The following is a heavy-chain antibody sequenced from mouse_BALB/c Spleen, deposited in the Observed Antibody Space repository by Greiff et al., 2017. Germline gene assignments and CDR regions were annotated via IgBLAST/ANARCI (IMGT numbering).Heavy chain of an antibody. V-gene: IGHV14-4*02. Sequence: VQLQQSGAELVRSGASVKLSCTASGFNIKDYYMHWVKQRPEQGLEWIGWIDPENGDTEYAPKFQGKATMTADTSSNTAYLQLSSLTSEDTAVYYCNAAPYDGYSFAYWGQGTLVTVSA. D-gene: IGHD2-3*01. CDR1: GFNIKDYY. CDR2: IDPENGDT. J-gene: IGHJ3*01. CDR3: NAAPYDGYSFAY.